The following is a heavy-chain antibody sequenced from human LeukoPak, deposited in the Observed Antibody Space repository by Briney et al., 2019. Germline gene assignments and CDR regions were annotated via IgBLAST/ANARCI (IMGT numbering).Heavy chain of an antibody. D-gene: IGHD2-2*01. CDR2: LSAYNGNT. CDR3: ARDLEYQLRRGNDAFDI. CDR1: GSPFPIYG. Sequence: ASVQVSCNASGSPFPIYGISWVRPAPGQGLEWMGWLSAYNGNTNYAQKLQGRVTMTTDTSTSTAYMELRSLRSDDTAVYYCARDLEYQLRRGNDAFDIWGQGTMVTVSA. J-gene: IGHJ3*02. V-gene: IGHV1-18*01.